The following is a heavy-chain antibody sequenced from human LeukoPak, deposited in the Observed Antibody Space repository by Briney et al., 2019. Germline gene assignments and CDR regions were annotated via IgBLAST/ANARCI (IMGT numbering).Heavy chain of an antibody. V-gene: IGHV3-7*01. Sequence: GGSLRLSCAASGFSFISYWMSWVRQAPGKGLEWVANIKQDGSAKNYVDSVKGRFTISRDNAKNSLYLQLNSLGAEDTAVYYCAGCAANSCYFDYWGQGTLVIVSS. CDR3: AGCAANSCYFDY. J-gene: IGHJ4*02. D-gene: IGHD2-15*01. CDR1: GFSFISYW. CDR2: IKQDGSAK.